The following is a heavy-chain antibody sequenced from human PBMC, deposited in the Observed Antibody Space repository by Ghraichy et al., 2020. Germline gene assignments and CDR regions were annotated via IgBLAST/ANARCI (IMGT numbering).Heavy chain of an antibody. CDR1: GFTFDDYT. D-gene: IGHD4-17*01. Sequence: GGSLRLSCAASGFTFDDYTMHWVRQAPGKGLEWLSLISRDGGSTYYADSVRGRFTISRDNIKNSLYQQMDSLRSEDTALYYCSKSTPSTVTTSDFWGRGTLVTVSS. J-gene: IGHJ4*02. CDR2: ISRDGGST. V-gene: IGHV3-43*01. CDR3: SKSTPSTVTTSDF.